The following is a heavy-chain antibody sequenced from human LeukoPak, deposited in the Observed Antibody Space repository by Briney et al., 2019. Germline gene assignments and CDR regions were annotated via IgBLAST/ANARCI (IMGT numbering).Heavy chain of an antibody. D-gene: IGHD5-18*01. J-gene: IGHJ4*02. CDR2: ISGNGGST. V-gene: IGHV3-64*04. CDR1: GFTFSRYP. CDR3: TTKRGYSYGYAD. Sequence: GGSLRLSCSASGFTFSRYPMHWVRQAPGKGLEYVSAISGNGGSTYYADSVKGRFTISRDNSKNTLYLQMNSLRAEDTAVYYCTTKRGYSYGYADWGQGTLVTVSS.